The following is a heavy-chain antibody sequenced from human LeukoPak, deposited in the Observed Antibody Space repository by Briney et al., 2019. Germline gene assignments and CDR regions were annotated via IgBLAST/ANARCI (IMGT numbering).Heavy chain of an antibody. CDR2: INHSGST. Sequence: SETLSLTCAVYGGSFSGYYWSWIRQPPGKGLEWIGEINHSGSTNYNPSLKSRVTISVDTSKNQFSLKLSSVTAADTAVYYCARSTRSWFDPWGQGTLVTVSS. V-gene: IGHV4-34*01. CDR1: GGSFSGYY. CDR3: ARSTRSWFDP. D-gene: IGHD1-26*01. J-gene: IGHJ5*02.